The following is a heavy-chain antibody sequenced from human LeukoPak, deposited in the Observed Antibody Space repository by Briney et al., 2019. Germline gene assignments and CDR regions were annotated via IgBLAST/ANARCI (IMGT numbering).Heavy chain of an antibody. CDR1: GFTFDDYG. CDR3: ARDYDSSGYSDAFDI. D-gene: IGHD3-22*01. CDR2: INWNGGST. V-gene: IGHV3-20*04. J-gene: IGHJ3*02. Sequence: PGGSLRLSCAASGFTFDDYGMSWVRQAPGKGLEWVSGINWNGGSTGYADSVKGRFTISRDNAKNSLYLQMNSLRAEDTALYYCARDYDSSGYSDAFDIWGPGTMVTVSS.